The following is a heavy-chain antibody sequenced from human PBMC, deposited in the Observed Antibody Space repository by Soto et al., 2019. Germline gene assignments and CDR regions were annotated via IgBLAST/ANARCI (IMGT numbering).Heavy chain of an antibody. D-gene: IGHD2-2*01. CDR3: AKGESTSSEPYSGMDV. J-gene: IGHJ6*02. Sequence: GGSLRLSCAAPGFTFNDYGMSWVRQAPGKGLEWVSTISGSSGHIFYADFVKGRFTISRDNSRNTLYLQMNSLRVDDTAIYYCAKGESTSSEPYSGMDVWGQGTTVTVSS. CDR1: GFTFNDYG. CDR2: ISGSSGHI. V-gene: IGHV3-23*01.